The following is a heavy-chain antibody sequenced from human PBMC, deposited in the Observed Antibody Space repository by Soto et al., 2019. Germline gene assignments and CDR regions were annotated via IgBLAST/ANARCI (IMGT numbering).Heavy chain of an antibody. CDR2: IYHSGST. CDR3: ARVGYYGSGSYYNTRFDP. D-gene: IGHD3-10*01. CDR1: GGSISSGGYS. V-gene: IGHV4-30-2*01. Sequence: PSETLSLTCAVSGGSISSGGYSWSWIRQPPGKGLEWIGYIYHSGSTYYNPSLKSRVTISVDRSKNQFSLKLSSVTAADTAVYYCARVGYYGSGSYYNTRFDPWGRGTLVTVSS. J-gene: IGHJ5*02.